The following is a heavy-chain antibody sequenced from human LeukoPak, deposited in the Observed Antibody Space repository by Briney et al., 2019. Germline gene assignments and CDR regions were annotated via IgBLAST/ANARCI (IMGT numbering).Heavy chain of an antibody. V-gene: IGHV3-11*01. CDR3: ARVLRYCSGGNCYSGGLGYMDV. Sequence: GGSLRLSCAASGFTFSDYNMRWISQAPGKGLEWVSSISRSGSTKYYADSVKGRFTISRDNAKNSLFLQMNSLRAEDTAVYYCARVLRYCSGGNCYSGGLGYMDVWGKGTTVTVSS. CDR2: ISRSGSTK. J-gene: IGHJ6*03. CDR1: GFTFSDYN. D-gene: IGHD2-15*01.